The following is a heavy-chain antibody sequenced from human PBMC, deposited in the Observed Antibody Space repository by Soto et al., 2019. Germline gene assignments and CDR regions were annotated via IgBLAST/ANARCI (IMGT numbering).Heavy chain of an antibody. D-gene: IGHD6-19*01. CDR2: FHYSENT. J-gene: IGHJ4*02. CDR1: GGSISSGPYS. Sequence: PSETLSLTCTVSGGSISSGPYSWGWIRQPPGEGLEWIATFHYSENTHYSPSLESRVTISVDTSKNQFSLKVTSVTAADTAIYYCARVPSSGWPYFFDYWGLGTLVTVSS. V-gene: IGHV4-39*02. CDR3: ARVPSSGWPYFFDY.